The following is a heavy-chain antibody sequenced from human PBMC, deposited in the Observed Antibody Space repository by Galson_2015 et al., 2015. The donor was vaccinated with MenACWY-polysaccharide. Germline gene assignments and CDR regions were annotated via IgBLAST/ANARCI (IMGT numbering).Heavy chain of an antibody. J-gene: IGHJ4*02. CDR2: ISSGSDTA. D-gene: IGHD1-26*01. Sequence: SLRLSYAASGFNFSIYVMTWVRQAPGKGLEWVSAISSGSDTAYYTDSVKGRFTISRDNSKDTVHLQMDSLRAEDTAVYYCVKGGWADNWGQGTLVTVSS. CDR1: GFNFSIYV. CDR3: VKGGWADN. V-gene: IGHV3-23*01.